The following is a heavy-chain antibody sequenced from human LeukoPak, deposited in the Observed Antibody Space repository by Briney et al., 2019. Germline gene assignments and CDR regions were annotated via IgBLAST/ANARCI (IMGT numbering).Heavy chain of an antibody. CDR3: ARGGLTPGWFDP. V-gene: IGHV4-30-2*01. Sequence: SRTLSLTCAVSGGSISSGGYSWSWIRQPPGKGLEWIGYFYHSGSTYYNPSLKSRVTISVDRSKNQFSLKLSSVTAADTAVYYCARGGLTPGWFDPWGQGTLVTVSS. J-gene: IGHJ5*02. D-gene: IGHD1-14*01. CDR2: FYHSGST. CDR1: GGSISSGGYS.